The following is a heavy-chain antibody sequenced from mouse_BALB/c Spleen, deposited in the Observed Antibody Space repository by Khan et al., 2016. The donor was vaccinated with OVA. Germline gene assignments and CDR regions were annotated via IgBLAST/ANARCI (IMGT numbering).Heavy chain of an antibody. CDR2: ISYSGST. Sequence: VQLKHSGPGLVKPSQSLSLTCTVTGYSITSDYAWNWIRQFPGNKLEWMGYISYSGSTNYNPALKSRISITRETSKNQFFLQLNSVTTEDTATYYCARDGSRYNYAMDYWGQGTSVTVSS. CDR1: GYSITSDYA. CDR3: ARDGSRYNYAMDY. D-gene: IGHD2-3*01. V-gene: IGHV3-2*02. J-gene: IGHJ4*01.